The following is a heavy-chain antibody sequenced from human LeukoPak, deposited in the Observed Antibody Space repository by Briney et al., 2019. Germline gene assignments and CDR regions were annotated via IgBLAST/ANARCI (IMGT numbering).Heavy chain of an antibody. V-gene: IGHV4-34*01. D-gene: IGHD3-10*01. CDR3: ARGGYYYGSGSLYYFDY. J-gene: IGHJ4*02. CDR2: INHSGST. Sequence: KSSETLSLTCAVYGGSFSGYYWNWIRQPPGKGLEWIGEINHSGSTNYNPSLKSRVTISVDTSKNQFSLKLSSVTAADTAVYYCARGGYYYGSGSLYYFDYWGQGTLVTVSS. CDR1: GGSFSGYY.